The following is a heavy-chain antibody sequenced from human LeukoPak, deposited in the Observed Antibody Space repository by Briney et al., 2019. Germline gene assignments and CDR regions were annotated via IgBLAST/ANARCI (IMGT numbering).Heavy chain of an antibody. CDR3: ASRPSQYYDFWSGYHNWFDP. J-gene: IGHJ5*02. CDR2: IYYSGST. V-gene: IGHV4-39*01. CDR1: GGSISSSSYY. Sequence: PSETLSLTCTVSGGSISSSSYYWGWIRQPPGKGLEWIGSIYYSGSTYYNPSLKSRVTISVDTSKNQFSLKLSSVTAADTAVYYCASRPSQYYDFWSGYHNWFDPWGQGTLVTVSS. D-gene: IGHD3-3*01.